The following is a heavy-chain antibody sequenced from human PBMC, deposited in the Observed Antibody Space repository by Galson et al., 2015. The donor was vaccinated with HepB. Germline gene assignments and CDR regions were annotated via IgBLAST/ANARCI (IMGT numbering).Heavy chain of an antibody. J-gene: IGHJ5*02. CDR2: INPSGGST. Sequence: SVKVSCKASGYTFTSYYMHWVRQAPGQGLEWMGIINPSGGSTSYAQKFQGRVTMTRDTSTSTVYLELSSLRSEDTAVYYCARAYCGGDCYRNWFDPWGQGTLVTVSS. D-gene: IGHD2-21*02. CDR1: GYTFTSYY. CDR3: ARAYCGGDCYRNWFDP. V-gene: IGHV1-46*01.